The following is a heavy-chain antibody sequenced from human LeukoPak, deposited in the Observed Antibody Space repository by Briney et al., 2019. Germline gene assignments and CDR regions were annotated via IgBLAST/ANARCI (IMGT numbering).Heavy chain of an antibody. CDR1: GFTFSSYG. J-gene: IGHJ4*02. CDR3: AKLGYCSSTSCYGFEY. V-gene: IGHV3-23*01. D-gene: IGHD2-2*01. Sequence: GGSLRLSCAASGFTFSSYGMHWVRQAPGKGLEWVSAISGSGGSTYYADSVKGRFTISRDNSKNTLYLQINSLRAEDTAVYYCAKLGYCSSTSCYGFEYWGQGTLVTVSS. CDR2: ISGSGGST.